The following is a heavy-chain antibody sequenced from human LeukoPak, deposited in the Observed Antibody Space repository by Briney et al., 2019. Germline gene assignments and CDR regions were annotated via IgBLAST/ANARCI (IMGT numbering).Heavy chain of an antibody. V-gene: IGHV4-59*11. Sequence: SETLSLTCAVSADSFSSHYWTWIRQSPGKGLEWIGYISYIGSTNYNPSLKSRVTISIDTSKNQFSLKLRSVTAADTAVYYCARDLVTVTKGFDIWGQGTMASVSS. D-gene: IGHD4-17*01. CDR2: ISYIGST. CDR3: ARDLVTVTKGFDI. CDR1: ADSFSSHY. J-gene: IGHJ3*02.